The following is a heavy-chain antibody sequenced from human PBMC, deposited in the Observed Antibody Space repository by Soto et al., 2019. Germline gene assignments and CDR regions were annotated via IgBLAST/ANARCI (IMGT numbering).Heavy chain of an antibody. V-gene: IGHV4-30-4*08. CDR3: ARVGIYYYDSSGPTPEPVAFDI. Sequence: KASETLSLTCTVSGGSFKSGSYSWSWIRQPPGKGLEWIGYIYYSGSTYYNPSLKSRVTISVDTSKNQFSLKLSSVTAADTAVYYCARVGIYYYDSSGPTPEPVAFDIWGQGTMVTVSS. D-gene: IGHD3-22*01. CDR1: GGSFKSGSYS. CDR2: IYYSGST. J-gene: IGHJ3*02.